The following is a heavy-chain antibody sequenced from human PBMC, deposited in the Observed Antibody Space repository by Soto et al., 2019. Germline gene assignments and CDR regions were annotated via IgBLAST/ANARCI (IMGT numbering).Heavy chain of an antibody. J-gene: IGHJ4*02. Sequence: QVQLVESGGGVVQPGTSLRLSCAASGFTFNTYAMHWVRQAPGKGLEWVAVISSDGSVKFYADSVKGRFTISRDNSKNTLYLQMNSLRTEDTAVFYSASTVVLCSVGSCSGAYWGQGPLVTVSS. CDR3: ASTVVLCSVGSCSGAY. D-gene: IGHD2-15*01. V-gene: IGHV3-30*03. CDR1: GFTFNTYA. CDR2: ISSDGSVK.